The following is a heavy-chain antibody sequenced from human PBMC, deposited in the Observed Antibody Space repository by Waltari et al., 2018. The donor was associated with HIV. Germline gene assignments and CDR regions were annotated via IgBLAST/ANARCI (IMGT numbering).Heavy chain of an antibody. CDR2: DNVDSSST. CDR3: TRAVFWSTFFSDNFFDY. CDR1: GFNFSNYW. D-gene: IGHD3-3*01. V-gene: IGHV3-74*01. J-gene: IGHJ4*02. Sequence: EVELVESGGGLVQPGGSLRLSCAASGFNFSNYWLYWVRQVPGKGLVWVARDNVDSSSTDYADSVRCRFTISRDNAKKTVFLQMDGLRAEDTSVYYCTRAVFWSTFFSDNFFDYWGQGTPLTVSS.